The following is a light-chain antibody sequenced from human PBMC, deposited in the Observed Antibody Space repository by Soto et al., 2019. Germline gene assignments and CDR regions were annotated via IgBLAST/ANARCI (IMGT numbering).Light chain of an antibody. J-gene: IGLJ2*01. V-gene: IGLV2-11*01. Sequence: QSALTQPRSVSGSPGQSVSISCTGTSSDVGGYNYVSWYQQHPGKAPKLMIYDVTKRPSGVPDRFSGSKSSNTAYLTISGLQSEDEADYYCCSYAGSDTLLFGGGTKLTVL. CDR2: DVT. CDR1: SSDVGGYNY. CDR3: CSYAGSDTLL.